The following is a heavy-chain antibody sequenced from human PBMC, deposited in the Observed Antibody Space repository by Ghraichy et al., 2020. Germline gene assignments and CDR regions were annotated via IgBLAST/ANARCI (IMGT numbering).Heavy chain of an antibody. CDR1: GFTFSSYW. J-gene: IGHJ6*02. V-gene: IGHV3-74*01. CDR2: INSDGSSP. Sequence: GGSLRLSCAASGFTFSSYWMHWVRQAPGKGLVWVSRINSDGSSPSYADSVKGRFTISRDNAKNTLYLQMNSLRAEDTAVYYCARDLLRFLGWWNGMDVWGQGTTVTVSS. CDR3: ARDLLRFLGWWNGMDV. D-gene: IGHD3-3*01.